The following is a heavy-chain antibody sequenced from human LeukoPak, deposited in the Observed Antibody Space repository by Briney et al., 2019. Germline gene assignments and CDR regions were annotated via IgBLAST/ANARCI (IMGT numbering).Heavy chain of an antibody. CDR1: GLTFSSYA. CDR3: AKGPLIEVAGTTWDY. Sequence: GGSLRLSCAATGLTFSSYAMSWVRQAPWKGPEWVSAISGSGGSTYYADSVKGRFSISRDNSKNTLYLQMNSLGAEDTAVYYCAKGPLIEVAGTTWDYWGQGTLVTVSS. CDR2: ISGSGGST. V-gene: IGHV3-23*01. D-gene: IGHD6-19*01. J-gene: IGHJ4*02.